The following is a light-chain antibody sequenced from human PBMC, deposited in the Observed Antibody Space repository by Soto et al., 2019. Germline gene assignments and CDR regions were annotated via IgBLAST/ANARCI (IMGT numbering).Light chain of an antibody. CDR2: GAS. V-gene: IGKV1-39*01. J-gene: IGKJ1*01. CDR1: QSISTY. CDR3: QQSYSTPRT. Sequence: DIQVTQSPSSLSASAGDRVTITCGASQSISTYLNWYQQKPGKAPKVLIYGASSLQSGVPSRFSGSGSGTDFTLTIISLQPEDFATYYCQQSYSTPRTFGQGTKVDIK.